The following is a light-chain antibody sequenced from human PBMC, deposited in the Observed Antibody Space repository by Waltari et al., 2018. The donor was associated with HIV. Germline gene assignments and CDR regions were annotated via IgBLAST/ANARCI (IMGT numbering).Light chain of an antibody. CDR2: GTS. CDR3: QSYDSSLSGVV. Sequence: QSVLTQPPSVSGAPGQRVTISCTGGSSNIGAGYHVPWYQQLPGTSPKLLIYGTSNRPSGVPDRFSGSKSGTSASLAITGLQAEDEADYYCQSYDSSLSGVVFGGGTKLTVL. V-gene: IGLV1-40*01. CDR1: SSNIGAGYH. J-gene: IGLJ2*01.